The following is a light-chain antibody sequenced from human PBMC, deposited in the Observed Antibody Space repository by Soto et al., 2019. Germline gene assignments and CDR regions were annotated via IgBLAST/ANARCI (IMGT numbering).Light chain of an antibody. CDR3: QQRSIWPPWT. J-gene: IGKJ1*01. CDR1: QTIRGL. Sequence: EIVLAQSPATLSLSPWERATLSCGASQTIRGLLAWYQHRPGQAPRLLIYDTSNRATGIPDRFSGSGSGTDFTLTISRLEPEDFAVYYCQQRSIWPPWTFGQGTKVDIK. V-gene: IGKV3-11*01. CDR2: DTS.